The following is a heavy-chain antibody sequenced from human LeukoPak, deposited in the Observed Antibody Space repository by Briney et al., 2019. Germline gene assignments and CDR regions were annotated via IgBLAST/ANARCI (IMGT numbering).Heavy chain of an antibody. CDR3: ARRTAAAGFDY. V-gene: IGHV4-39*01. J-gene: IGHJ4*02. D-gene: IGHD6-13*01. CDR1: GGSISSSSYY. CDR2: IYYSGST. Sequence: PSETLSLTCTVSGGSISSSSYYWGWIRQPPGKGLEWIGSIYYSGSTYYNPSLKSRVTISVDTSKNQFSLKLSSVTAADTAVYYCARRTAAAGFDYWGQGTLVTASS.